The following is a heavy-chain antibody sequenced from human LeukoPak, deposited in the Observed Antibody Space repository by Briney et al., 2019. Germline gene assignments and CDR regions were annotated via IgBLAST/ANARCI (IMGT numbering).Heavy chain of an antibody. Sequence: PGGSLRLSCAASGFTFSSYAMHWVRQAPGKGLEYVSAISSNGGSTYYANSVKGRFTISRDNSKNTLYLQMGSLRAEDMAVYYWARNYYDSSGYYYDYWGQRTLVTVSS. V-gene: IGHV3-64*01. J-gene: IGHJ4*02. CDR2: ISSNGGST. D-gene: IGHD3-22*01. CDR1: GFTFSSYA. CDR3: ARNYYDSSGYYYDY.